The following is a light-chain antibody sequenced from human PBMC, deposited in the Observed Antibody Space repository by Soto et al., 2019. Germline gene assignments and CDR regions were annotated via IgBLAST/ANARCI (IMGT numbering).Light chain of an antibody. CDR3: CSYARSNFVV. CDR1: SSDIGSYHL. Sequence: QSVLTQPASVSGSPRQSITISCTGTSSDIGSYHLVSWYQQHPGKAPKLIIYEGSKRPSGVSNRFSGSKSGNTASLTISGLQTDDEADYYCCSYARSNFVVFGGGTSLTVL. CDR2: EGS. J-gene: IGLJ2*01. V-gene: IGLV2-23*01.